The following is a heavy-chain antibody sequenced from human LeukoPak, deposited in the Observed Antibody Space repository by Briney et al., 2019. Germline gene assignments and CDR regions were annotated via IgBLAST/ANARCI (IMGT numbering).Heavy chain of an antibody. CDR2: INHSGST. J-gene: IGHJ5*02. CDR1: GGSFSGYY. D-gene: IGHD3-10*01. Sequence: MASETLSLTCAVYGGSFSGYYWSWIRQPPGKGLEWIGEINHSGSTNYNPSLKSRVTISVDTSKNQFSLKLSSVTAADTAVYYCASVRGVISNWFDPWGQGTLVTVSS. V-gene: IGHV4-34*01. CDR3: ASVRGVISNWFDP.